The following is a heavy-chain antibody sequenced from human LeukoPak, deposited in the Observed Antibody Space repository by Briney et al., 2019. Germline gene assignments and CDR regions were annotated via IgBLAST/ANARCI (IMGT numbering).Heavy chain of an antibody. CDR3: TRDGSGSSGWYLDV. V-gene: IGHV4-59*12. Sequence: SETLSLTCTVSGGSISSYYWSWIRQPPGKGLEWIGYIYYSGSTNYNPSLKSRVTISVDTSKNQFSLKLSSVTAADTAVYYCTRDGSGSSGWYLDVWGKGTTVTVSS. J-gene: IGHJ6*04. D-gene: IGHD6-19*01. CDR2: IYYSGST. CDR1: GGSISSYY.